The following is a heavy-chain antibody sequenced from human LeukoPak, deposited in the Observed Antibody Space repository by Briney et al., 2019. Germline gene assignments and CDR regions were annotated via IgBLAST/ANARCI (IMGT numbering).Heavy chain of an antibody. CDR1: GGSISSSSYY. D-gene: IGHD3-22*01. J-gene: IGHJ4*02. V-gene: IGHV4-39*01. CDR3: ARSCYYDSSGWGGYYFDY. Sequence: PSETLSLTCTVSGGSISSSSYYWGWIRQPPGKGLEWIGSIYYSGSTYYNPSLKSRVTISVDTSKNQFSLKLSSVTAADTAVYYCARSCYYDSSGWGGYYFDYWGQGTLVTVSS. CDR2: IYYSGST.